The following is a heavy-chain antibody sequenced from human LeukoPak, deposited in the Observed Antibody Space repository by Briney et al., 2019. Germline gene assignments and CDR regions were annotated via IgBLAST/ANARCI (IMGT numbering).Heavy chain of an antibody. CDR2: IGRTGTTI. CDR1: GFTFSSYE. CDR3: ARDRGISGYNPNWFDP. D-gene: IGHD3-22*01. J-gene: IGHJ5*02. Sequence: PGGSLRLSCAASGFTFSSYEMSWVRQAPGKGLEWVSYIGRTGTTIYYADSVKGRFTVSRDNAKNSLYLQMNSLRAEDTAVYYCARDRGISGYNPNWFDPWGQGTLVTVSS. V-gene: IGHV3-48*03.